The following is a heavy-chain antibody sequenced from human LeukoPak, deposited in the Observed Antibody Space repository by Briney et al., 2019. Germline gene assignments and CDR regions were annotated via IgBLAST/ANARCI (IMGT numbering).Heavy chain of an antibody. CDR2: IYYSGST. Sequence: SETLSLTCTVSGGSISSYYWSWIRQPPGKGLEWIGYIYYSGSTYYNPSLKSRVTISVDTSKNQFSLKLSSVTAADTAVYFCAGYYSSIYGMDVWGQGTSVTVSS. CDR3: AGYYSSIYGMDV. J-gene: IGHJ6*02. CDR1: GGSISSYY. V-gene: IGHV4-59*04. D-gene: IGHD2-2*01.